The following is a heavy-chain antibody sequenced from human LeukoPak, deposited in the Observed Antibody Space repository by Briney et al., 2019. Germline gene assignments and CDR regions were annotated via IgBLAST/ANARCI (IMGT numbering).Heavy chain of an antibody. D-gene: IGHD2-15*01. J-gene: IGHJ5*02. V-gene: IGHV4-34*01. CDR2: INHSGST. CDR1: GGSFSGYY. Sequence: PSETLSLTCAVYGGSFSGYYWSWIRQPPGKGLEWIGEINHSGSTNYNPSLKSRVTIPVDMSKNQFSLKLSSVTAADTAVYYCARGYCSGGSCYRSPKRLDPWGQGTLVTVSS. CDR3: ARGYCSGGSCYRSPKRLDP.